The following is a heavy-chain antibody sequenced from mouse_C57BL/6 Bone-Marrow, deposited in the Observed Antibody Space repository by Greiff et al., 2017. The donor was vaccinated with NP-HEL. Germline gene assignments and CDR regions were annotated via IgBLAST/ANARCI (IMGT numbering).Heavy chain of an antibody. CDR2: ISGGGGNP. D-gene: IGHD2-1*01. J-gene: IGHJ2*01. CDR1: GFTFSSYT. Sequence: EVKLVESGGGLVKPGGSLKLSCAASGFTFSSYTMSWVRQTPEKRLEWVANISGGGGNPYYPDSVKGRITHTRGNAQNALYLPMSSLGSEDTAWYYCARRNGNLFLFDYWGQGPTLTVSS. V-gene: IGHV5-9*01. CDR3: ARRNGNLFLFDY.